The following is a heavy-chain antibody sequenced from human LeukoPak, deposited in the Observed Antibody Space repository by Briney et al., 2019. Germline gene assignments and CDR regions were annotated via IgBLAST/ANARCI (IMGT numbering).Heavy chain of an antibody. V-gene: IGHV3-23*01. J-gene: IGHJ4*02. CDR2: ISGSGST. D-gene: IGHD6-19*01. CDR3: ARERNLEIAVAGTIFDY. Sequence: PGGSLRLSCAASGFTFSSYAMSWVRQAPGKGLEWVSAISGSGSTYYADSVKGRFTVSRDNSKNTLYLQMNSLRAEDTAVYYCARERNLEIAVAGTIFDYWGQGTLVTVSS. CDR1: GFTFSSYA.